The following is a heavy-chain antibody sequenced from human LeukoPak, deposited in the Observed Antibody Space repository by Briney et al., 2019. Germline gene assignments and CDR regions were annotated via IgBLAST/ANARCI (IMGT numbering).Heavy chain of an antibody. CDR3: ARTAPYCCSTTSCYDY. Sequence: SQTLSLTCAISGDSVSSNSAAWNWIRQSPSRGLEWLGRTFYRSKWYNDYAVSVKSRITVNPDTSKNQFSLQLKSVTPEDTAVYYCARTAPYCCSTTSCYDYWGQGTLVTVSS. D-gene: IGHD2-2*01. J-gene: IGHJ4*02. V-gene: IGHV6-1*01. CDR1: GDSVSSNSAA. CDR2: TFYRSKWYN.